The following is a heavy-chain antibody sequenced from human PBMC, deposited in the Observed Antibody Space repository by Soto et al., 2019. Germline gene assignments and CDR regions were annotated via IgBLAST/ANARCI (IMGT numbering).Heavy chain of an antibody. Sequence: SETLSLTCTVSGGSVSSGSYYWSWIRQPPGKGLEWIGYIYYSGSTNYNPSLKSRVTISVDTSKNQFSLKLSSVTAADTAVYYWATLRYQLLHLDYWGQGTLVTVSS. J-gene: IGHJ4*02. D-gene: IGHD2-2*01. CDR1: GGSVSSGSYY. V-gene: IGHV4-61*01. CDR3: ATLRYQLLHLDY. CDR2: IYYSGST.